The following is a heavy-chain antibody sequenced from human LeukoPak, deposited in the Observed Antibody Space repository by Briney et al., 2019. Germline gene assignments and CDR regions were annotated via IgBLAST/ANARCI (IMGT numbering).Heavy chain of an antibody. CDR1: RFPFSSYE. CDR2: ISGRGGTV. Sequence: GGSLRLSCAASRFPFSSYESNWVRQAPGKGLEWISYISGRGGTVYYADSVKGRFTISRDNTKNSLFLQMSSLRIDDTAVYYCAGTDYDILTGYGLDVWGQGTTVTVSS. J-gene: IGHJ6*02. V-gene: IGHV3-48*03. CDR3: AGTDYDILTGYGLDV. D-gene: IGHD3-9*01.